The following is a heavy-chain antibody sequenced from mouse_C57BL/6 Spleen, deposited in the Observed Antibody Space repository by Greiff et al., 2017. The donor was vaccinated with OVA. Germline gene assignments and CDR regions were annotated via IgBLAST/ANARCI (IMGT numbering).Heavy chain of an antibody. J-gene: IGHJ1*03. CDR2: IDPEDGEN. V-gene: IGHV14-2*01. CDR3: ASITTNFDV. CDR1: GFNIKDYY. D-gene: IGHD1-2*01. Sequence: EVQLQQSGAELVKPGASVKLSCTASGFNIKDYYMHWVKQRTEQGLEWIGRIDPEDGENKYAPKFQGKATITADTSSNTAYLQLSSLTSEDTAVYYCASITTNFDVWGTGTTVTVSS.